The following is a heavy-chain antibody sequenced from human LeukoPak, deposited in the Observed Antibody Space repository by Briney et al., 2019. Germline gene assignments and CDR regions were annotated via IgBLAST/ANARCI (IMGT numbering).Heavy chain of an antibody. Sequence: PGGSLRLSCAASGFTFDDYAMHWVRQAPGKGLEWVSFISWDGGSTYYADSVKGRFTISRDNSKNTLYLQMNSLRAEDTAVYYCAKSRWVVMYYFDYWGQGTLVTVSS. J-gene: IGHJ4*02. CDR2: ISWDGGST. V-gene: IGHV3-43D*03. CDR3: AKSRWVVMYYFDY. D-gene: IGHD3-22*01. CDR1: GFTFDDYA.